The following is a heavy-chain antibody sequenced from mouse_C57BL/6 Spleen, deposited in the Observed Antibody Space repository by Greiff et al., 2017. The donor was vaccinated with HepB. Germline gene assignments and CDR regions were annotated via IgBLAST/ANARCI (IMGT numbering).Heavy chain of an antibody. CDR1: GFNIKNTY. J-gene: IGHJ2*01. V-gene: IGHV14-3*01. CDR2: IDPETGDT. D-gene: IGHD2-2*01. CDR3: AGRNGYDSVDY. Sequence: EVQLQQSVAELVRPGASVKLSCTASGFNIKNTYMHWVKQRPEQGLEWIGRIDPETGDTKYAPKFKGKATITADTSSNTAYLQLSSLTSEDTAIYYGAGRNGYDSVDYWGQGTTLTVSS.